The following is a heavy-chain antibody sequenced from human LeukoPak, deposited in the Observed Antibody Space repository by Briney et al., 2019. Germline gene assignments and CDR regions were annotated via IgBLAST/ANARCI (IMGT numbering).Heavy chain of an antibody. J-gene: IGHJ5*02. D-gene: IGHD6-13*01. CDR3: AKGINIAPYSSWFDP. V-gene: IGHV3-23*01. CDR1: GFTFSSYA. Sequence: SGGSLRLSCAASGFTFSSYAMSWVRQAPGKGLEWVSAISGSGGSTYYADSVKGRFTISRDNSKNTLYLQMNSLRAEDTAVYYCAKGINIAPYSSWFDPWGQGTLVTVSS. CDR2: ISGSGGST.